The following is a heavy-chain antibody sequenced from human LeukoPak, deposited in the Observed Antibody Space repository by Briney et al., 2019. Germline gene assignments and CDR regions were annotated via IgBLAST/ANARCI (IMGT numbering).Heavy chain of an antibody. D-gene: IGHD6-13*01. V-gene: IGHV1-46*01. J-gene: IGHJ4*02. CDR3: AVYSSSLNDY. CDR2: INPRSGTT. Sequence: GASVKVSCKASGYTFTTQYIHWVRQAPGQGLEWMGVINPRSGTTSNGQNFQGRVTMTRNTSISTAYMELSSLRSEDTAVYYCAVYSSSLNDYWGQGTLVTVSS. CDR1: GYTFTTQY.